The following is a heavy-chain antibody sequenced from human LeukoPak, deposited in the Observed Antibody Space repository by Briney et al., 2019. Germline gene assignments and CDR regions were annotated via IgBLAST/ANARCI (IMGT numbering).Heavy chain of an antibody. CDR2: MNPNSGNT. Sequence: ASVKVSCKASGYTFTSYDINWVRQATGQGLEWMGWMNPNSGNTGYAQKLQGRVTMTTDTSTSTAYMELRSLRSDDTAVYYCARDRVGATTEADYYYYGMDVWGQGTTVTVSS. CDR3: ARDRVGATTEADYYYYGMDV. CDR1: GYTFTSYD. J-gene: IGHJ6*02. V-gene: IGHV1-8*02. D-gene: IGHD1-26*01.